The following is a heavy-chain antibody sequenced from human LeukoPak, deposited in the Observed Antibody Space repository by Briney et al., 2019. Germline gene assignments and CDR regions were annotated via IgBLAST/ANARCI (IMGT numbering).Heavy chain of an antibody. Sequence: PSETLSLTCTVSGGSISSGSYYWSWIRQPAGKGLEWIGRIYTSGSTNYNTPLKSRVTISVDTSKNQFSLKLSSVTAADTAVYYCARYRAAAGKGGNIDYWGQGTLVTVSS. D-gene: IGHD6-13*01. CDR2: IYTSGST. V-gene: IGHV4-61*02. CDR1: GGSISSGSYY. CDR3: ARYRAAAGKGGNIDY. J-gene: IGHJ4*02.